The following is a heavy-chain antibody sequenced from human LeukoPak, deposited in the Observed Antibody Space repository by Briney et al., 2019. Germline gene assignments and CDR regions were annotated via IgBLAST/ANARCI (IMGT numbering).Heavy chain of an antibody. CDR3: ARDPRPPSGYYYLHAFDI. CDR1: GGTFSSCA. D-gene: IGHD3-22*01. J-gene: IGHJ3*02. V-gene: IGHV1-69*05. CDR2: IIPIFGTA. Sequence: SVKVSCKASGGTFSSCAISWVRQAPGQGLEWMGGIIPIFGTANYAQKFQGRVTITTDESTSTAYMELSSLRSEDTAVYYCARDPRPPSGYYYLHAFDIWGQGTMVTVSS.